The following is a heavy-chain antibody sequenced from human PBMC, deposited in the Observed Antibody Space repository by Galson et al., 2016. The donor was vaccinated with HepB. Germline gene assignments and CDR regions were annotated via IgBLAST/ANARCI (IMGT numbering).Heavy chain of an antibody. CDR1: GFSVSNNF. D-gene: IGHD3-16*01. V-gene: IGHV3-53*01. CDR2: VYNSGKT. J-gene: IGHJ1*01. Sequence: SLRLSCAASGFSVSNNFVNWVRQTPGKGLEWVSIVYNSGKTYYADSVKGRFAVSRDESKNTLYLQMNSLRVEDTAVYYCARDWGYWGQGTLVTVSS. CDR3: ARDWGY.